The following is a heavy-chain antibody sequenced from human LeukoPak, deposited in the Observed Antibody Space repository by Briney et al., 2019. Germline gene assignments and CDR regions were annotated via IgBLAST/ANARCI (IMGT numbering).Heavy chain of an antibody. J-gene: IGHJ4*02. CDR2: ISWNSGSI. CDR3: AKDLGEWELLDH. V-gene: IGHV3-9*01. D-gene: IGHD1-26*01. Sequence: GRSLRLSCAASGFTFDDYAMHWVRQAPGKGLEWVSGISWNSGSIGYADSVKGRFTISRDNAKNSLYLQMNSLRAEDTALYYCAKDLGEWELLDHWGQGTLVTVSS. CDR1: GFTFDDYA.